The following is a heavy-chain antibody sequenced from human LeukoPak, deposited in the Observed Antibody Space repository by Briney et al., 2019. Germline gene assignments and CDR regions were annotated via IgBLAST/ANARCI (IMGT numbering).Heavy chain of an antibody. V-gene: IGHV1-18*01. D-gene: IGHD4-17*01. CDR2: ISAYNGNT. Sequence: ASVKVSCKASGYTFTSYGISWVRQAPGQGLEWMGWISAYNGNTNYAQKLQGRVTMTTDTSTSTAHMELRSLRSDDTAVYYCARDLGVTTPDYWGQGTLVTVSS. CDR1: GYTFTSYG. CDR3: ARDLGVTTPDY. J-gene: IGHJ4*02.